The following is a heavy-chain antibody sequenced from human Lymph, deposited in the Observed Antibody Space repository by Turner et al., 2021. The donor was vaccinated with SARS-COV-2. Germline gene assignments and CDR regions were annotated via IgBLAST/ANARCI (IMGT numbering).Heavy chain of an antibody. J-gene: IGHJ2*01. CDR2: ISYDGSNK. Sequence: QVQLMESGRGVVQPGRSLRFPCAAPGFTFSSYAMHWVRQAPGKGLEWVALISYDGSNKYYADSVKGRFTISRDKSKNTLYLQMNSLRAEDTAIYYCARDSGGSLDLWGRGTLVTVSS. CDR3: ARDSGGSLDL. V-gene: IGHV3-30-3*01. CDR1: GFTFSSYA.